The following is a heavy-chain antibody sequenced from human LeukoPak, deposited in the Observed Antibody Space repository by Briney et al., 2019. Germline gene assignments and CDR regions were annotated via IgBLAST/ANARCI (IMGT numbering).Heavy chain of an antibody. CDR2: IIPIFGTA. CDR1: GGTFSSYA. D-gene: IGHD3-16*02. CDR3: ARPDSTKYDYVWGSYRS. J-gene: IGHJ4*02. V-gene: IGHV1-69*13. Sequence: ASVNVSCKASGGTFSSYAISWVRQAPGQGLEWMGGIIPIFGTANYAQKFQGRVTITADESTSTAYMELSSLRSEDTAVYYCARPDSTKYDYVWGSYRSWGQGTLVTASS.